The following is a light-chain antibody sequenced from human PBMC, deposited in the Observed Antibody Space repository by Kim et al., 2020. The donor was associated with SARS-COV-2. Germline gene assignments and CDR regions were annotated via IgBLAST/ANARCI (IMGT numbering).Light chain of an antibody. CDR1: KLGEKY. V-gene: IGLV3-1*01. CDR2: QDT. Sequence: SYELTQPASVSVSPGQTASITCSGDKLGEKYACWYQQKPGQSPVVVIYQDTKRPSGIPERFSGSNSGNTATLTIRGTQAVDEADYYCQAWDSSIVVFGGGTQLTVL. CDR3: QAWDSSIVV. J-gene: IGLJ2*01.